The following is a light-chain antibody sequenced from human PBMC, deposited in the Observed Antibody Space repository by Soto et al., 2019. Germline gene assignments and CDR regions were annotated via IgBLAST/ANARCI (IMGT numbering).Light chain of an antibody. CDR2: ANS. Sequence: VLTQPPSVSGAPGQRVTISCTGSSSNIGAGYDVHWYQQLPGTAPKLLIYANSNRPSGVPDRFSGSKSGTSASLAITGLQAEDEADYYCQSYDSSLSGSKVFGTGTKLTVL. J-gene: IGLJ1*01. V-gene: IGLV1-40*01. CDR3: QSYDSSLSGSKV. CDR1: SSNIGAGYD.